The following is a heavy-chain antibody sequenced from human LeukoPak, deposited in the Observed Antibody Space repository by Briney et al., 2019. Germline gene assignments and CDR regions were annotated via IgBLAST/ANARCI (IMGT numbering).Heavy chain of an antibody. D-gene: IGHD3-9*01. Sequence: GRSLRLSCAASGFTFSSYAMHWVRQAPGKGLEWVAVISYDGSNKYYADSVKGRFTISRDNSKNTLYLQMNSLRAEDTAVYYCASLGDWSADYWGQGTLVTVSS. CDR2: ISYDGSNK. CDR1: GFTFSSYA. J-gene: IGHJ4*02. V-gene: IGHV3-30*04. CDR3: ASLGDWSADY.